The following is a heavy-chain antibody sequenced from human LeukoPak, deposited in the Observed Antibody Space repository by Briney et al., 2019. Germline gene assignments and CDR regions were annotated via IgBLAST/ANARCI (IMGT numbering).Heavy chain of an antibody. D-gene: IGHD1-26*01. CDR1: GYTFTGYY. V-gene: IGHV1-46*01. CDR3: ARDRSGSYYYYYHMDV. J-gene: IGHJ6*03. Sequence: GASVKVSCKASGYTFTGYYMHWVRQAPGQGLEWMGIINPSGGSTSYAQKFQGRVTMTRDTSTSTVYMELSSLRSEDTAVYYCARDRSGSYYYYYHMDVWGKGTTVTISS. CDR2: INPSGGST.